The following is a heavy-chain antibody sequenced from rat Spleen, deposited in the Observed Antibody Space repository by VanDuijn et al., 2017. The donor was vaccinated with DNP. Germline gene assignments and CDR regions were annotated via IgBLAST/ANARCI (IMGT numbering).Heavy chain of an antibody. V-gene: IGHV5-27*01. D-gene: IGHD1-12*01. J-gene: IGHJ2*01. CDR1: GFTFSDYY. CDR2: ISTSGEYT. Sequence: EVQLVQSGGGLVQPGRSLKISCAASGFTFSDYYMAWVRQAPKKGLEWVASISTSGEYTHYRDSVKGRFTVSRDNAKSTLYLQMDSLRSDDTATYYCSTLNYYASLSGYFDYWGQGVMVTVSS. CDR3: STLNYYASLSGYFDY.